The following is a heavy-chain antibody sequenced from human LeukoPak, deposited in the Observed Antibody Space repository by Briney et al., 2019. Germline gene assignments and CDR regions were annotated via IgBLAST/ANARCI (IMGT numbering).Heavy chain of an antibody. V-gene: IGHV1-69*04. D-gene: IGHD2-15*01. Sequence: SVKVSCKASGGTFSSYAISWVRQAPGQGLEWMGRIIPILGIANYAQKFQGRVTITADKSTSTAYMELSSLRFEDTAVYYCARGRIVVVVAAMWFDPWGQGTLVTVSS. J-gene: IGHJ5*02. CDR3: ARGRIVVVVAAMWFDP. CDR2: IIPILGIA. CDR1: GGTFSSYA.